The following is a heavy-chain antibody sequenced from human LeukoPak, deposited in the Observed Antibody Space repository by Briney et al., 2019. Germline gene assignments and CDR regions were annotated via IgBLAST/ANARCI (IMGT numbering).Heavy chain of an antibody. CDR3: ARDRNFGELNWDC. J-gene: IGHJ4*02. Sequence: SVKVSCKASGGTFSSYAISWVRQAPGQGLEWMGGIIPIFGTANYAQKFQGRVTITTDESTSTAYMELSRLKSDDTAVYFCARDRNFGELNWDCWGQGTLVTVSS. CDR1: GGTFSSYA. D-gene: IGHD3-10*01. V-gene: IGHV1-69*05. CDR2: IIPIFGTA.